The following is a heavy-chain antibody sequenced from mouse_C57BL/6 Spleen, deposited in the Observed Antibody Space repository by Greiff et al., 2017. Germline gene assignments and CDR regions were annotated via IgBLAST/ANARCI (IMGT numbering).Heavy chain of an antibody. V-gene: IGHV1-52*01. D-gene: IGHD3-2*02. CDR3: ARDSSGSWYFDV. Sequence: VQLQQPGAELVRPGSSVKLSCKASGYTFTSYWMHWVKQRPIQGLEWIGNIDPSDSETHYIQKFKDKATLTVDKSSSTAYMQLSSLTSEDSAVYYCARDSSGSWYFDVWGTGTTVTVSS. J-gene: IGHJ1*03. CDR2: IDPSDSET. CDR1: GYTFTSYW.